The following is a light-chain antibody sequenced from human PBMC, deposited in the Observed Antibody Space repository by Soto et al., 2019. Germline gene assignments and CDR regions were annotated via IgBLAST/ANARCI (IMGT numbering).Light chain of an antibody. CDR1: NSNIGAGYD. CDR3: AAWDDSLNGYVV. Sequence: QAVVTQPPSVSGAPGQRVTISCTGSNSNIGAGYDVHWYQQLPGTAPKLLIYSNNQRPSGVPDRFSGSKSGTSASLAISGLQSEDEADYYCAAWDDSLNGYVVFGGGTKLTVL. J-gene: IGLJ2*01. CDR2: SNN. V-gene: IGLV1-40*01.